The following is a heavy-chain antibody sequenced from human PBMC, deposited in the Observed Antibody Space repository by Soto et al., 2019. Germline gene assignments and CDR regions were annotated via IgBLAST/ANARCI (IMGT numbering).Heavy chain of an antibody. J-gene: IGHJ6*02. D-gene: IGHD6-25*01. Sequence: GGSLRLSCAASGFTFSSYAMHWVRQAPGKGLEWVAVISYDGSNKYYADSVKGRFTISRDNSKNTLYLQMNSLRAEDTAVYYCARADLSGYDSIYYYYGMDVWGQGTTVTVSS. CDR2: ISYDGSNK. V-gene: IGHV3-30-3*01. CDR3: ARADLSGYDSIYYYYGMDV. CDR1: GFTFSSYA.